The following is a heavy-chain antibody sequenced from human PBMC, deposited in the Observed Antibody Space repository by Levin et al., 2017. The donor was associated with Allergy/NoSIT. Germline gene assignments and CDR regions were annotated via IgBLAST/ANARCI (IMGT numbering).Heavy chain of an antibody. CDR1: GFTFSNYG. D-gene: IGHD5-18*01. J-gene: IGHJ4*02. Sequence: GESLKISCAASGFTFSNYGMHWVRQAPGKGLEWLTVISDDGSDKYYGDSVKGRFTISRDNPQSTLYLQMNSLRPEDTAVYYCVRPYGNTPMDFRFSVWGQGTLVTVSS. CDR3: VRPYGNTPMDFRFSV. CDR2: ISDDGSDK. V-gene: IGHV3-30*03.